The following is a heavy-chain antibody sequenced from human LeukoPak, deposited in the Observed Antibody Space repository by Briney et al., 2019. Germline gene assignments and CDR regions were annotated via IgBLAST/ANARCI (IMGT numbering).Heavy chain of an antibody. J-gene: IGHJ4*02. CDR1: GGSISSYY. Sequence: PSETLSLTCTVSGGSISSYYWSWIRQPPGKGLKWIGYIYYSGGTNYNPSLKSRVTISVDTSKNQFSLKLSSVTAADTAVYYCASFDKYYYDSSGYYRLDYWGQGTLVTVSS. CDR3: ASFDKYYYDSSGYYRLDY. V-gene: IGHV4-59*01. D-gene: IGHD3-22*01. CDR2: IYYSGGT.